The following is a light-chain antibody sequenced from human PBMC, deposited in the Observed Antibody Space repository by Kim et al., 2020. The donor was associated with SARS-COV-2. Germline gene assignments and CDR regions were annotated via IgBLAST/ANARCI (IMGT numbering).Light chain of an antibody. CDR3: QQYDDWPPYT. CDR1: QSVNTN. J-gene: IGKJ2*01. CDR2: AAS. V-gene: IGKV3-15*01. Sequence: YPGERATLSCKASQSVNTNLAWYQQRPGQAPRLLIFAASSRATGIPARFSGHGSGTEFTLAINSLQSEDVAVYYCQQYDDWPPYTFGQGTKVDIK.